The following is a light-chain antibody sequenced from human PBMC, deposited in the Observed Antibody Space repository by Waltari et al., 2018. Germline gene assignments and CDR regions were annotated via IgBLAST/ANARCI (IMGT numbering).Light chain of an antibody. CDR2: DVS. Sequence: QSALTQPASVSGSPGQSITISCTGTSSDVGAYKYVSWYQQHPGKAPKLMIFDVSNRPSGVSTRCSGSKSGNTASLTISGIQAEDEAVYHCSSYTSSSSRLFGGGTKVTVL. J-gene: IGLJ3*02. CDR3: SSYTSSSSRL. V-gene: IGLV2-14*03. CDR1: SSDVGAYKY.